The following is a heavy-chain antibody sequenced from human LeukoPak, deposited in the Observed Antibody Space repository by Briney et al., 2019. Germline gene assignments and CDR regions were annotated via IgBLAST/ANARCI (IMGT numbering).Heavy chain of an antibody. CDR1: GFTFSSFD. CDR3: ARGPPRGKYFYMDV. CDR2: IGTASDT. V-gene: IGHV3-13*01. J-gene: IGHJ6*03. Sequence: GGSLRLSCAASGFTFSSFDMHWVRQPTGQGLEWVSTIGTASDTYYPGSVEGRFTLSRDNAKNSLYLQMNSLTAGDTAVYYSARGPPRGKYFYMDVWGKGTTVTVSS. D-gene: IGHD1-1*01.